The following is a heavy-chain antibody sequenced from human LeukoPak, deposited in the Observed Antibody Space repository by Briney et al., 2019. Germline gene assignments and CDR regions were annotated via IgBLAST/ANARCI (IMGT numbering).Heavy chain of an antibody. V-gene: IGHV1-2*02. D-gene: IGHD3-22*01. CDR3: ARETRNYYDSSGYYLVDH. CDR1: GYTFTGYY. Sequence: ASVKVSCKASGYTFTGYYMHWVRQAPGQGLEWMGWINPNSGGTNYAQKFQGRVTMTRDTSISTAYMELSRLRSDDTAVYYCARETRNYYDSSGYYLVDHWGQGTLVTVSS. CDR2: INPNSGGT. J-gene: IGHJ4*02.